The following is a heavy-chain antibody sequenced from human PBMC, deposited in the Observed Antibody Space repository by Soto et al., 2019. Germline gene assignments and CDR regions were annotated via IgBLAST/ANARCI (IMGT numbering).Heavy chain of an antibody. V-gene: IGHV1-69*13. CDR2: IIPIFGTP. J-gene: IGHJ4*02. D-gene: IGHD5-12*01. CDR3: ATNEGRDGYSFDY. CDR1: GVTFSRQD. Sequence: GASVKVSCKASGVTFSRQDMRWVRQAPGQGLEWMGGIIPIFGTPQYAEKFQDRVTITADESTSTAYMELSSLTSEDTAVYYRATNEGRDGYSFDYWGQGTLVTV.